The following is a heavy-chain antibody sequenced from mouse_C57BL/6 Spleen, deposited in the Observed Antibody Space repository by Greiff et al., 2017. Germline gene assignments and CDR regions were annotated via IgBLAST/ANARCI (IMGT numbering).Heavy chain of an antibody. Sequence: VQLQESGAELVKPGASVKMSCKASGYTFTSYWITWVKQRPGQGLEWIGDIYPGSGSTNYNEKFKSKATLTVDTSSSTAYMQLSSLTSEDSAVYYCAIYYGNYFDYWGQGTTLTVSS. CDR3: AIYYGNYFDY. J-gene: IGHJ2*01. D-gene: IGHD2-1*01. CDR2: IYPGSGST. CDR1: GYTFTSYW. V-gene: IGHV1-55*01.